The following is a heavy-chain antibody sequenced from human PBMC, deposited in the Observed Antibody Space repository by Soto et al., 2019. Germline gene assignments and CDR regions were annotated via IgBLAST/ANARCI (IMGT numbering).Heavy chain of an antibody. CDR2: IWYDGSNK. J-gene: IGHJ3*02. Sequence: GESLKISCAASGFTFSSYGMHWVRQAPGKGLEWVAVIWYDGSNKYYADSVKGRFTISRDNSKNTLYLQMNSLRAEDTAVYYCARDPPFYYDSSGEPTFGAFDIWGQGTMVTVSS. CDR1: GFTFSSYG. D-gene: IGHD3-22*01. V-gene: IGHV3-33*01. CDR3: ARDPPFYYDSSGEPTFGAFDI.